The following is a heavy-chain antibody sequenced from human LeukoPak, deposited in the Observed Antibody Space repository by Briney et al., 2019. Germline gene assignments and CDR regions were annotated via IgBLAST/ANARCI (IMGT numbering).Heavy chain of an antibody. CDR1: GFTFSSYT. Sequence: GGSLRLSCAASGFTFSSYTMKWVRQAPGKGLEWVSSISSRNSYIYYADSVKGRFTISRDNAESSLYLQMNSLRAEDTAVYYCARNTWFGEGIDAFDIWGQGTMVTVSS. CDR2: ISSRNSYI. J-gene: IGHJ3*02. CDR3: ARNTWFGEGIDAFDI. D-gene: IGHD3-10*01. V-gene: IGHV3-21*01.